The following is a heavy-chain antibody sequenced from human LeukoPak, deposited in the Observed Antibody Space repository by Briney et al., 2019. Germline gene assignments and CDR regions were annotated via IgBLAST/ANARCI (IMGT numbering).Heavy chain of an antibody. D-gene: IGHD6-6*01. V-gene: IGHV4-39*07. J-gene: IGHJ4*02. CDR1: RASVSSSNYY. Sequence: SETLSLTCTVSRASVSSSNYYRGWLRQPPGKGLEWIGTIYPSGTTYYNPSLKSRVTISEDTSKGQLSLKLTSVTTADTAMYFCVGDGGASSWFYYWGQGTLVTVSS. CDR3: VGDGGASSWFYY. CDR2: IYPSGTT.